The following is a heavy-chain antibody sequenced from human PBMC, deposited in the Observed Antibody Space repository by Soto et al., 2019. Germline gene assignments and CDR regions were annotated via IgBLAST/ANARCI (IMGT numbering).Heavy chain of an antibody. CDR1: GGSISCYY. J-gene: IGHJ4*02. Sequence: KTSETLSLTCNVSGGSISCYYWTWIRQPPGGGLEWIGYIYFNGNTNYNPSLKGRVTISRDTSKKQFSLNLSSVTAADTAVYYCASVTFGGVVLAHWGQGTLVTVSS. CDR3: ASVTFGGVVLAH. D-gene: IGHD3-16*01. CDR2: IYFNGNT. V-gene: IGHV4-59*01.